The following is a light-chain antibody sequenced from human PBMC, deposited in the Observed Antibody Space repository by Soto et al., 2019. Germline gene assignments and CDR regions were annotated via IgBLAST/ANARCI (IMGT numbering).Light chain of an antibody. V-gene: IGKV1-33*01. CDR1: QHISNY. CDR2: DAS. Sequence: DIQMTQSPSSLSASVGDRVTITCQASQHISNYLNWYQQKPGKAPKLLISDASTLQTGVPSRFSGSVSGTDFTFTITSLQPEDTATYYCQQYDDLPRTFGQWTKVEIK. CDR3: QQYDDLPRT. J-gene: IGKJ1*01.